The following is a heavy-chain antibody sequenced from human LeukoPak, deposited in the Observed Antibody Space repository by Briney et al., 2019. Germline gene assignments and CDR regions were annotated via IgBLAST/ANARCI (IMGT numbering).Heavy chain of an antibody. CDR1: GGSISSSIYY. J-gene: IGHJ5*02. CDR3: ARKYYGSGSYYNWFDP. CDR2: IYHSGST. D-gene: IGHD3-10*01. Sequence: SETLSLTCTVSGGSISSSIYYWGWLRQPPGKGLDWIGSIYHSGSTYYNPSLKSRVTISVDTSKNQFSLKLSSVTAADTAVYYCARKYYGSGSYYNWFDPWGQGTLVTVSS. V-gene: IGHV4-39*01.